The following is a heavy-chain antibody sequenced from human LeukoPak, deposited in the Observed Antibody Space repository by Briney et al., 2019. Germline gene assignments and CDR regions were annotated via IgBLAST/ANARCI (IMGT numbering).Heavy chain of an antibody. Sequence: GGSLRLSCAASGFTFSTNWMIWVRQAPGKGLEWVAVVWSDGSNTNYADAVKGRFTISRDNSKNTFYLQMNSLRAEDTAVYYCARDPNLDYWGQGTLVSVSS. J-gene: IGHJ4*02. CDR2: VWSDGSNT. CDR3: ARDPNLDY. CDR1: GFTFSTNW. V-gene: IGHV3-33*08.